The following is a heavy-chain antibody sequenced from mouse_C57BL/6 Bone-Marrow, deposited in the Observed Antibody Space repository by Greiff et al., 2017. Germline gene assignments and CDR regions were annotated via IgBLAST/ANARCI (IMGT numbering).Heavy chain of an antibody. Sequence: EVQGVESGAELVKPGASVKLSCTASGFNIKDYYIHWVKQRTEQGLEWIGRIDPEDGETKYAPKFQDKATITADTSSNTAYLQLSSLTSEDTSVYYCTRSLMYYGTNYGGQGTTLTVSS. CDR2: IDPEDGET. D-gene: IGHD1-1*01. V-gene: IGHV14-2*01. CDR3: TRSLMYYGTNY. CDR1: GFNIKDYY. J-gene: IGHJ2*01.